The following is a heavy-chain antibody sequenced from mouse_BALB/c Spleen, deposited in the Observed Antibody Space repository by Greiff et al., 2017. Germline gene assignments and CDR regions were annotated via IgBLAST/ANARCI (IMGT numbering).Heavy chain of an antibody. J-gene: IGHJ2*01. CDR1: GFTFSSYA. Sequence: DVKLVESGGGLVKPGGSLKLSCAASGFTFSSYAMSWVRQTPEKRLEWVASISSGGSTYYPDSVKGRFTISRDNARNILYLQMSSLRSEDTAMYYCARGGGIYYDYIFDYWGQGTTLTVSS. D-gene: IGHD2-4*01. CDR3: ARGGGIYYDYIFDY. V-gene: IGHV5-6-5*01. CDR2: ISSGGST.